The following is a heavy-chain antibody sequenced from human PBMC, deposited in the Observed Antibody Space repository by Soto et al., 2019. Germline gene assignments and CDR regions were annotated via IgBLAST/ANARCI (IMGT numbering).Heavy chain of an antibody. Sequence: SETLSLTCAVSGGSISSGGYSWSWIRQPPGKGLEWIGYMYHSGSTYYNPSLKSRVTISIDRSKNQFSLKLSSVTAADTAVYYCARVPGPWGQGNLVTVS. CDR1: GGSISSGGYS. J-gene: IGHJ5*02. V-gene: IGHV4-30-2*01. CDR3: ARVPGP. CDR2: MYHSGST. D-gene: IGHD7-27*01.